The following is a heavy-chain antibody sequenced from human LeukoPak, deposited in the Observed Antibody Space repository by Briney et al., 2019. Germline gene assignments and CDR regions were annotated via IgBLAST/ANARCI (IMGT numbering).Heavy chain of an antibody. V-gene: IGHV4-39*07. CDR1: GGSISSSSYY. CDR3: ATYYDSSGYRFDY. J-gene: IGHJ4*02. Sequence: SETLSLTCTVSGGSISSSSYYWGWIRQPPGKGLEWLGSIYYSGSTYYNPSLKSRVTISVDTSKNQFSLDLSSVTAADTAVYYCATYYDSSGYRFDYWGQGTLVTVSS. CDR2: IYYSGST. D-gene: IGHD3-22*01.